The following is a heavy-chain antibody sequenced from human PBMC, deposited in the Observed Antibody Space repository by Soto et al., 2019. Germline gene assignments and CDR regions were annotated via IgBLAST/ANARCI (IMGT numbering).Heavy chain of an antibody. V-gene: IGHV1-2*02. D-gene: IGHD6-6*01. CDR3: ARGGSSSLDY. Sequence: QVQLVQSGAEVKKPGASVKVSCKASGYTFXGYYMHXXXXXXGQGPEWMGWINPNSGGTTYAQKFQGRVTVTRDTSISTAYMELSSLRSDDTAVYYCARGGSSSLDYWGQGTLVTVSS. J-gene: IGHJ4*02. CDR2: INPNSGGT. CDR1: GYTFXGYY.